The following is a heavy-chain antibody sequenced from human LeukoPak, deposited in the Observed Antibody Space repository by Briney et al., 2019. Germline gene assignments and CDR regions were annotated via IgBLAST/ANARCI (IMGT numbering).Heavy chain of an antibody. D-gene: IGHD1-1*01. Sequence: TGGSLRLSCAASGFAFSSYAMTWVRQAPGKGLEWVSSISSSSSYIYYADSVKGRFTISRDNAKNSLYLQMNSLRAEDTAVYYCARNDGGDWFDPWGQGTLVTVSS. CDR1: GFAFSSYA. CDR2: ISSSSSYI. V-gene: IGHV3-21*01. J-gene: IGHJ5*02. CDR3: ARNDGGDWFDP.